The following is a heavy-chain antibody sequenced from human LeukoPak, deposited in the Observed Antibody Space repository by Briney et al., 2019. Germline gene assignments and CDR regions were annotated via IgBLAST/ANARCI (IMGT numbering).Heavy chain of an antibody. CDR2: ISGGGGST. J-gene: IGHJ4*02. CDR1: GFTFSNYA. D-gene: IGHD2-21*01. Sequence: GGSLRLSCAPSGFTFSNYAMSWVRRAPGKGLEWVSAISGGGGSTFYADSVKGRFTISRDNSENTLYLQMNSLRAEDTAVYYCARAIGRAYYYLDYWGQGTLVTVSS. CDR3: ARAIGRAYYYLDY. V-gene: IGHV3-23*01.